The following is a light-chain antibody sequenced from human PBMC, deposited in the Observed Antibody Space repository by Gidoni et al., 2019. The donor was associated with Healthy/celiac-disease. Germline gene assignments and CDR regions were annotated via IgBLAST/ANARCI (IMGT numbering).Light chain of an antibody. V-gene: IGKV3-20*01. Sequence: VLTQSPVTLSLSPGERATLSCRASQSVSSSYLAWYQQKPGQAPRLLSYGASSRATGIPDRFSGSGSGTDFTLTISRLEPEDFAVYYCQQYGSSPFGGGTKVEIK. J-gene: IGKJ4*01. CDR2: GAS. CDR1: QSVSSSY. CDR3: QQYGSSP.